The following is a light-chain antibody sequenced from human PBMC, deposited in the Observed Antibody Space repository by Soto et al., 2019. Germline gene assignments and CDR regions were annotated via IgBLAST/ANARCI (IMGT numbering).Light chain of an antibody. V-gene: IGKV4-1*01. CDR1: QSVFYISHNRNY. CDR3: QQYYTTPLT. Sequence: DIVMTQSPDSLAVSLGERATINCQSSQSVFYISHNRNYLAWYQQKPGHPPKVLIYWASTRESGVPDRFSGSGSGTDFTLTISSLPAEDVAVYYCQQYYTTPLTFGGGTRVEIK. J-gene: IGKJ4*01. CDR2: WAS.